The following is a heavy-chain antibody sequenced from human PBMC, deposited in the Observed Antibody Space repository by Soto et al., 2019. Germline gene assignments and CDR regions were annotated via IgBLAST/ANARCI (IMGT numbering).Heavy chain of an antibody. J-gene: IGHJ6*02. Sequence: VQLVQSGAEVRKPGSSVKVSCEASGGTFSSYGINWVRQAPGQGLEWMGWIIPIFGTTYYAQRFQDRVTITADESTSTAYMELSSLRSEDTAVYCSAGGPKGVVVAATGYYYYYGMDVWGQGTTVTVSS. CDR1: GGTFSSYG. D-gene: IGHD2-15*01. CDR2: IIPIFGTT. CDR3: AGGPKGVVVAATGYYYYYGMDV. V-gene: IGHV1-69*01.